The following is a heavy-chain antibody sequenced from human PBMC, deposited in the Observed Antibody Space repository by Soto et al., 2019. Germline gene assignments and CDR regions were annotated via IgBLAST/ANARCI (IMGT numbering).Heavy chain of an antibody. CDR2: ISGGGDTT. J-gene: IGHJ4*02. CDR1: GFTFIDYA. D-gene: IGHD4-17*01. V-gene: IGHV3-23*01. Sequence: EVQLLESGGGLVQPGGSLRLSCATSGFTFIDYAMSWVRQAPGKGLEWVSTISGGGDTTYYVDSVKGRFTVSRDNSKNTLYLQTNSQRAEDTAVYYCAKVGSTVPNYLYWGQGTLVTVSS. CDR3: AKVGSTVPNYLY.